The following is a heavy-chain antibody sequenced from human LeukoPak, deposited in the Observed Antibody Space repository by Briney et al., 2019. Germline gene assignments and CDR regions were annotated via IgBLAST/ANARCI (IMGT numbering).Heavy chain of an antibody. V-gene: IGHV4-39*01. CDR3: ARDVSRTSWTWR. CDR2: IYYTGTT. D-gene: IGHD2-2*01. J-gene: IGHJ3*01. Sequence: SETLSLTCAVSGGSISSTSYYWASIRQPPGKGLEWIANIYYTGTTYYNPALKSRVTISVDTSNNQFSLKLSSVTAADTAVYYCARDVSRTSWTWRWGQGTVVTVSS. CDR1: GGSISSTSYY.